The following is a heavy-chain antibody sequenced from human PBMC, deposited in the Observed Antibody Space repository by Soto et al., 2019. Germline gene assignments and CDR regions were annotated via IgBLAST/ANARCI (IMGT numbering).Heavy chain of an antibody. D-gene: IGHD6-6*01. Sequence: GASVKVSCKASGFTFTSSAVQWVRQARGQRLGWIGWIVVGSGNKNYAQKFQERVTITRDMSTSTAYMELSSLRSEDTAVYYCAAVPSSSPYYYGMDVWGQGTTVTVSS. CDR3: AAVPSSSPYYYGMDV. CDR1: GFTFTSSA. V-gene: IGHV1-58*01. J-gene: IGHJ6*02. CDR2: IVVGSGNK.